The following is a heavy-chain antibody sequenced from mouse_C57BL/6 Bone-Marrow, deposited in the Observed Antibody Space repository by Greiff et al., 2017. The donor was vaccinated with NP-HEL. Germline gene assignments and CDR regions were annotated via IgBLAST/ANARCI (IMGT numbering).Heavy chain of an antibody. J-gene: IGHJ3*01. V-gene: IGHV1-15*01. CDR2: IDPETGGT. CDR3: TRIGAY. D-gene: IGHD3-1*01. CDR1: GYTFTDYE. Sequence: QVQLQQSGAELVRPGASVTLSCKASGYTFTDYEMHWVKQTPVHGLEWIGAIDPETGGTAYNQKFKGKAILTADKSSSTAYMEIRSLTSEDSAVYYCTRIGAYWGQGTLVTVSA.